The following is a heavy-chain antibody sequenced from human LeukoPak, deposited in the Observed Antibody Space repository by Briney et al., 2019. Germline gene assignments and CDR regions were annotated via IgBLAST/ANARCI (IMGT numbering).Heavy chain of an antibody. D-gene: IGHD5-18*01. CDR1: GGSISSSSYY. CDR3: ARSGYSYGADSLDI. Sequence: SETLSLTCTVSGGSISSSSYYWSWIRQPPGKGLEWIGEINHSGSTNYNPSLKSRVTISVDTSKNQFSLKLSSLTAADTAVYYCARSGYSYGADSLDIWGQGTMVTVSS. CDR2: INHSGST. V-gene: IGHV4-39*07. J-gene: IGHJ3*02.